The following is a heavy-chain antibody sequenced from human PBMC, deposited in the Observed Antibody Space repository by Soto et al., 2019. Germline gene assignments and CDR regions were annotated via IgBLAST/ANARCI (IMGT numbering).Heavy chain of an antibody. J-gene: IGHJ4*02. Sequence: PGGSLRLSCAASGFTFSNAWMSWVRQAPGKGLEWVGRIKSKTDGGTTDYAAPVKGRFTISRDDSKNTLYLQMNSLKTEDTAVYYCTTDIMITFGGVIVASFDYWGQGTLVPVSS. D-gene: IGHD3-16*02. CDR1: GFTFSNAW. CDR3: TTDIMITFGGVIVASFDY. V-gene: IGHV3-15*01. CDR2: IKSKTDGGTT.